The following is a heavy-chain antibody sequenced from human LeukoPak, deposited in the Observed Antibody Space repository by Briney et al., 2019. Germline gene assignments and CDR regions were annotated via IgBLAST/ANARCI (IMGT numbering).Heavy chain of an antibody. J-gene: IGHJ1*01. CDR1: GFTFGSYG. CDR3: AIMHGYYDGSGYWVQ. D-gene: IGHD3-22*01. Sequence: GGSLRLSCAASGFTFGSYGMSWVRQAPGKGLECVSFITPNADRASYADSVKGRFNTSRENPRNTLYMQMNSLRDQDTAVYYCAIMHGYYDGSGYWVQWGQGTLVTVSS. CDR2: ITPNADRA. V-gene: IGHV3-23*01.